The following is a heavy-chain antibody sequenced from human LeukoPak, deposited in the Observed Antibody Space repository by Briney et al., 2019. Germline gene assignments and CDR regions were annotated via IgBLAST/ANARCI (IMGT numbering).Heavy chain of an antibody. V-gene: IGHV1-46*01. D-gene: IGHD6-19*01. CDR1: GYTFSSYY. J-gene: IGHJ4*02. Sequence: ASVTVSCKASGYTFSSYYIHWVRQAPGQGREWMGTINPGRDSTSYAQKFQGRVIMTRDTSTSTVDMDLSSLRSDDTAVYYCARDVGSGTYMFDFWGQGTLVTVSS. CDR2: INPGRDST. CDR3: ARDVGSGTYMFDF.